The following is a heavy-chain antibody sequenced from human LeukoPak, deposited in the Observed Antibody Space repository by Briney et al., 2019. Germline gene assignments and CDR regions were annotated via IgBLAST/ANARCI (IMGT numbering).Heavy chain of an antibody. Sequence: GGSLRLSCAASGFTFSSYAMHWVRQAPGKGLEWVAVISYDGSNKYYADSVKGRFTISRDNSKNTLYLQMNSLRAEDTAVYYCARELHTGYCSGWGDSRIDYWGQGTLVTVSS. J-gene: IGHJ4*02. V-gene: IGHV3-30-3*01. CDR2: ISYDGSNK. CDR1: GFTFSSYA. CDR3: ARELHTGYCSGWGDSRIDY. D-gene: IGHD6-19*01.